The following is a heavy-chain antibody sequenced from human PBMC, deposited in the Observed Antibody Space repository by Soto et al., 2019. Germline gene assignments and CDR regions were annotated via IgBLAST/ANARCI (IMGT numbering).Heavy chain of an antibody. Sequence: HPGGSLRLSCAASGLTFSTYAMGWVRQAPGKGLEWVSTFTGGGRTFYADFVKGRFTISRDNSKNTLYLQMNSLRADDTAVYYCAKGNQGSDWGQGTLVTVSS. CDR1: GLTFSTYA. J-gene: IGHJ4*02. CDR2: FTGGGRT. V-gene: IGHV3-23*01. CDR3: AKGNQGSD.